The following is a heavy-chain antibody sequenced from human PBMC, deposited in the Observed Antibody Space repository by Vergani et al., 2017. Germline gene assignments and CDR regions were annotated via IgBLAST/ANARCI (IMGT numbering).Heavy chain of an antibody. V-gene: IGHV3-21*01. CDR3: ARDYEAEQWLASTNWFDP. CDR2: ISSSSSYI. D-gene: IGHD6-19*01. J-gene: IGHJ5*02. Sequence: EVQLVESGGGLVQPGRSLRLSCAASGFTFSSYSMNWVRQAPGKGLEWVSSISSSSSYIYYADSVKGRFTISRDNAKNSLYLQMNSLRAEDTAVYYCARDYEAEQWLASTNWFDPWGQGTLVTVSS. CDR1: GFTFSSYS.